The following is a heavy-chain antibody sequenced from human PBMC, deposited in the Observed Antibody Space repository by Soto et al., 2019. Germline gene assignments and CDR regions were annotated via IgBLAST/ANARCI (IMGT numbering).Heavy chain of an antibody. CDR1: GFTFSSYG. D-gene: IGHD3-3*01. V-gene: IGHV3-33*01. J-gene: IGHJ4*02. Sequence: SLRLSCAASGFTFSSYGMHWVRQAPGKGLEWVAVIWYDGSNKYYADSVKGRFTISRDNSKNTLYLQMNSLRAEDTAVYYCSRGRGRISGRRGVGIPPFDYWGQGTLVTVSA. CDR2: IWYDGSNK. CDR3: SRGRGRISGRRGVGIPPFDY.